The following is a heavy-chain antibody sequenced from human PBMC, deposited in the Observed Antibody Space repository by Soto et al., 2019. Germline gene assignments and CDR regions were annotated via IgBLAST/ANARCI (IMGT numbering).Heavy chain of an antibody. CDR1: GFTFSSYG. CDR2: ISYDGSNK. CDR3: AKDVNPV. J-gene: IGHJ6*02. V-gene: IGHV3-30*18. Sequence: QVQLVESGGGVVQPGRSLRLSCAASGFTFSSYGMHWVRQAPGKGLEWVAVISYDGSNKYYADSVKGRFTISRDNSKNTLYLQMNSLRAEDTAVYYCAKDVNPVWGQGTTVTVS.